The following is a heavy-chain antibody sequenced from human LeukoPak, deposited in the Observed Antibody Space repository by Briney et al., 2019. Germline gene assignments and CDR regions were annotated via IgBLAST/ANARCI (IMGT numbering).Heavy chain of an antibody. J-gene: IGHJ4*02. D-gene: IGHD2-21*01. CDR1: GGSISPYY. V-gene: IGHV4-59*01. CDR3: AKGEGDY. CDR2: ILYSGTTT. Sequence: SETLSLTCTVSGGSISPYYWSWIRQTPGKGLEWIGYILYSGTTTNYNPSLKSRVTISVDTSKNQFSLKLSSVTAADTAVYYCAKGEGDYWGQGTLVTVSS.